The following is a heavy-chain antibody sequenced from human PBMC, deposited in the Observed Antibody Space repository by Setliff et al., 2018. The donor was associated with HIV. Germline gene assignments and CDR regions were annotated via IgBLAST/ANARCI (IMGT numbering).Heavy chain of an antibody. CDR3: ARHVPDYDFWSGSPAHYYYYYMDV. D-gene: IGHD3-3*01. J-gene: IGHJ6*03. CDR1: GDSMKSKSYY. V-gene: IGHV4-39*01. Sequence: TLSLTCTVSGDSMKSKSYYWGWIRQSPGKGLEWIGAIDYSETTYYNPSLKSRLTISVDTSKNLFSLRVTSVTAADTAVYYCARHVPDYDFWSGSPAHYYYYYMDVWGKGTTVTVSS. CDR2: IDYSETT.